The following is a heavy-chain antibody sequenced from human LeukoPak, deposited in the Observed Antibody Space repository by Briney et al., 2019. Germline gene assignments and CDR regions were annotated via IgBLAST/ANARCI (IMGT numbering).Heavy chain of an antibody. CDR1: GYTLTELS. D-gene: IGHD3-10*01. J-gene: IGHJ6*02. Sequence: ASVKVSCKVSGYTLTELSIHWVRQAPGKGLEWMGGFDPEDGETIYAQKFQGRVTMTEDTSTDTAYMELSSLRSEDTAVYHCATDNMWFGKYGMDVWGQGTTVTVSS. CDR3: ATDNMWFGKYGMDV. CDR2: FDPEDGET. V-gene: IGHV1-24*01.